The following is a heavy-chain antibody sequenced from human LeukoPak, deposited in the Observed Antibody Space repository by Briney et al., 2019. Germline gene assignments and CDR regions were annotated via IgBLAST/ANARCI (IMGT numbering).Heavy chain of an antibody. Sequence: GSLRLSCAASGFTFSDSYMSWIRQAPGKGLEWVSYISGSGSPLYYADSVRGRFTISRDNAKNSLYLQMNSLRAEDTAVYYCARHHRANWFDPWGQGTLVTVSS. J-gene: IGHJ5*02. CDR3: ARHHRANWFDP. V-gene: IGHV3-11*01. CDR1: GFTFSDSY. D-gene: IGHD3-16*02. CDR2: ISGSGSPL.